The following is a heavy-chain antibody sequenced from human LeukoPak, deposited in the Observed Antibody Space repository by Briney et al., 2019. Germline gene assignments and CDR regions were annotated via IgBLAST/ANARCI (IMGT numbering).Heavy chain of an antibody. CDR1: GGTFSSYS. CDR2: IIPIFSTA. J-gene: IGHJ4*02. V-gene: IGHV1-69*05. D-gene: IGHD3-3*01. Sequence: ASVKVSCKASGGTFSSYSISWVRQAPGQGLEWMGGIIPIFSTANYAREFQGRVTITTDESTSTAFIELSSLRSEDTAVYYCAGGPSGHDWGQGTLVTVSS. CDR3: AGGPSGHD.